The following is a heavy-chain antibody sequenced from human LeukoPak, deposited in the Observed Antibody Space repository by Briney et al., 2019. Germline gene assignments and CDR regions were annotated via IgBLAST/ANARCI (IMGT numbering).Heavy chain of an antibody. CDR2: ISAYNGNT. D-gene: IGHD1-1*01. Sequence: ASVKVSCKASGYTFTSYGISWVRQAPGQGLEWMGWISAYNGNTNYAQKLQGRVTMTTDTSTSTAYMELRSLRSDDTAVYYCARAGSLERLISWFDPWGQGTLVTVSS. CDR3: ARAGSLERLISWFDP. J-gene: IGHJ5*02. CDR1: GYTFTSYG. V-gene: IGHV1-18*01.